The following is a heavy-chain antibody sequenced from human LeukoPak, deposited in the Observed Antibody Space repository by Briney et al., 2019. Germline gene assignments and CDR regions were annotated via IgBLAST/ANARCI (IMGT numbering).Heavy chain of an antibody. D-gene: IGHD2-15*01. Sequence: GASVKVSCKASGYTFTSYYMHWVRQAPGQGLEWMGIINPSGGSTSYAQKFQGRVTMTRDTSTSTVYMELSSLRSEDTAVYYCARGLGYCSGGSCYSGSPIQNWGQGTLVTVSS. CDR3: ARGLGYCSGGSCYSGSPIQN. CDR1: GYTFTSYY. J-gene: IGHJ4*02. CDR2: INPSGGST. V-gene: IGHV1-46*01.